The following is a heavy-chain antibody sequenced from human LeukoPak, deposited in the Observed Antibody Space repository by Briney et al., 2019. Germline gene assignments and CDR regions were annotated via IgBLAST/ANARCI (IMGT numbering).Heavy chain of an antibody. D-gene: IGHD6-6*01. CDR1: GFTFSSYA. J-gene: IGHJ4*02. CDR2: ISYDGSNK. CDR3: ARGASFIAARSAWFDY. Sequence: QPGRSLRLSCAASGFTFSSYAMHWVRQAPGKGLEWVAVISYDGSNKYYADSVKGRFTISRDNSKNTLYLQMNSLRAEDTAVYYCARGASFIAARSAWFDYWGQGTLVIVSS. V-gene: IGHV3-30-3*01.